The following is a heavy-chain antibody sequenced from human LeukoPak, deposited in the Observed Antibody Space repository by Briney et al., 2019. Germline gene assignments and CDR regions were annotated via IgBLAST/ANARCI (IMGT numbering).Heavy chain of an antibody. CDR3: ARMAVTPTKVPFDY. V-gene: IGHV3-53*01. D-gene: IGHD4-17*01. Sequence: GGSLRLSCAASGFIVSSNYMSWVSQAPGKGLEWVSVIYSGGSTYYADSVKGRFTISRDNSKNTLYLQMNSLRAEDTAVYYCARMAVTPTKVPFDYWGQGTLVTVSS. CDR2: IYSGGST. J-gene: IGHJ4*02. CDR1: GFIVSSNY.